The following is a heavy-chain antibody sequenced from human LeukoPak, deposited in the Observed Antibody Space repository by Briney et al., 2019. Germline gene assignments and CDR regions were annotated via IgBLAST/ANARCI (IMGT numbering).Heavy chain of an antibody. CDR2: IYHSGST. D-gene: IGHD3-3*01. CDR1: GGSISSPNW. V-gene: IGHV4-4*02. J-gene: IGHJ3*02. CDR3: ARPGIGGAFDI. Sequence: SETLSLTCAVSGGSISSPNWWSWVRPPPGEGLEWIGEIYHSGSTNYNPSLKNRVTILIDRSKNQFSLKLTSVTAADTAIYYCARPGIGGAFDIWGQGTMVTVFS.